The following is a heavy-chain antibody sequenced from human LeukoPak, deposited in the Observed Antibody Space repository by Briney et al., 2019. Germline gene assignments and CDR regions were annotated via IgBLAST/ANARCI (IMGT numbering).Heavy chain of an antibody. CDR1: SDSIYSSNYY. CDR3: ARAAYCGGDCYLFDY. V-gene: IGHV4-39*01. CDR2: IYYSGST. J-gene: IGHJ4*02. D-gene: IGHD2-21*02. Sequence: SETLSLTCTVSSDSIYSSNYYWGWIRQPPGKGLEWIGSIYYSGSTYYNSSLKSRDTISVDTSKNQFSLKLSSLTAADTAVYYCARAAYCGGDCYLFDYWGQGTLVTVFS.